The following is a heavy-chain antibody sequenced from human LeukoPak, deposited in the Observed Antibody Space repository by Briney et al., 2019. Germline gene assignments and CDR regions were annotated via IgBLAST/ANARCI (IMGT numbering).Heavy chain of an antibody. CDR2: ISSRSTYV. CDR3: ARSSPYSSSWYSAFDI. D-gene: IGHD6-13*01. Sequence: GGSLRLSVAASGFTFSSYDMNWVGRAPGKGLEWVSSISSRSTYVYYADSVKGRFTISRDNAKNSLYLQMNSLRAEDTAVYYCARSSPYSSSWYSAFDIWGQGTMVTVSS. J-gene: IGHJ3*02. V-gene: IGHV3-21*01. CDR1: GFTFSSYD.